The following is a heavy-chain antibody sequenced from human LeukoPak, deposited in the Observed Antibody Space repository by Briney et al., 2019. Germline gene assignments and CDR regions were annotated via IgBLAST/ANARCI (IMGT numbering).Heavy chain of an antibody. Sequence: GGSLRLSCSASGITVSSNYMSWVRQAPGKGPEWVSIIYSGGNTYYAEFVKGRFTISRDNSKNTLYLQMNSLRVEDTAVYYCARMNYYGMDVWGQGTTVTVSS. CDR3: ARMNYYGMDV. V-gene: IGHV3-53*01. CDR1: GITVSSNY. J-gene: IGHJ6*02. CDR2: IYSGGNT.